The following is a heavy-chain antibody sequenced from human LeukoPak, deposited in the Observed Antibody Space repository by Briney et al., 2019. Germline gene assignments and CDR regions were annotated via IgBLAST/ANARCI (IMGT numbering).Heavy chain of an antibody. J-gene: IGHJ6*02. V-gene: IGHV1-46*04. D-gene: IGHD3-10*01. CDR3: ARGSSLWFGELFGMDV. Sequence: GASVKVSCKASGYIFTSHFMHWVRQAPGRGLEWMGIINPSGGSTDYAQKLQDRVTMTRDTSTSTVYMELSSLRSEDTAVYYCARGSSLWFGELFGMDVWGQGTMVTVSS. CDR1: GYIFTSHF. CDR2: INPSGGST.